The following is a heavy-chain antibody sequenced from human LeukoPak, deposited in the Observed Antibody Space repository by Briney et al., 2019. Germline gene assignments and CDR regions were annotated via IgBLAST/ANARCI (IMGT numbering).Heavy chain of an antibody. J-gene: IGHJ4*02. CDR1: GYTFTSYD. CDR2: MNPNSGNT. V-gene: IGHV1-8*01. D-gene: IGHD3-22*01. CDR3: ARGFRGYYDSSGYYYLHFDY. Sequence: ASVKVSCKASGYTFTSYDINWVRQATGQGLEWMGWMNPNSGNTGYAQKFQGRVTMTRNTSISTAYMELSSLRSEDTAVYYCARGFRGYYDSSGYYYLHFDYWGQGTLVTVSS.